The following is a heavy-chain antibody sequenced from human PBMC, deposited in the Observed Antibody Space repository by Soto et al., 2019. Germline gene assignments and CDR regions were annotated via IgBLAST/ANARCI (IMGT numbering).Heavy chain of an antibody. CDR2: IVPVFGMV. V-gene: IGHV1-69*01. Sequence: QVLLAQSGAEVKKPGSSVKVSCQTSRGTFNTSPISWVRQAPGQGLEWLGDIVPVFGMVNYAQQFQDRLNLTADESKICVGMEVSRLTPEETGVYFCATPNLRGRQYDYLSAATASLYLSGLRVWGQGTTVIVSS. CDR3: ATPNLRGRQYDYLSAATASLYLSGLRV. D-gene: IGHD5-12*01. J-gene: IGHJ6*02. CDR1: RGTFNTSP.